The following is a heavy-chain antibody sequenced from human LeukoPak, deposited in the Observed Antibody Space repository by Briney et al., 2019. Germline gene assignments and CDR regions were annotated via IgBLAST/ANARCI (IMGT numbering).Heavy chain of an antibody. CDR2: ISKNGNTI. V-gene: IGHV3-48*01. CDR3: AREYNSGSSVWFDP. J-gene: IGHJ5*02. D-gene: IGHD3-10*01. CDR1: GFTFSDYS. Sequence: GGSLRLSCAASGFTFSDYSMNWVRQAPGKGLEWVSYISKNGNTIYYADSVKGRFTISRDNSKNTVFLQMNSLRAEDTAVYYCAREYNSGSSVWFDPWGQGTLVTVSS.